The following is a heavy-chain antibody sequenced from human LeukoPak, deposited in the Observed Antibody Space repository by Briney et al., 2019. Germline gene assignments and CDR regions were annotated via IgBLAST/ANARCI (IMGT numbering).Heavy chain of an antibody. D-gene: IGHD3-3*01. V-gene: IGHV4-59*01. CDR1: GGSISSYY. CDR2: IYYSGST. Sequence: SETLSPTCTVSGGSISSYYWSWIRQPPGKGLEWIGYIYYSGSTNYNPSLKSRVTISVDTSKNQFSLKLSSVTAADTAVYYCARVTRFLEWLLFDYWGQGTLVTVSS. J-gene: IGHJ4*02. CDR3: ARVTRFLEWLLFDY.